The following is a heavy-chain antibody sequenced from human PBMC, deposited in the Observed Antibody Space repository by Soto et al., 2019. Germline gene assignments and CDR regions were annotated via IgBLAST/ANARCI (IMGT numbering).Heavy chain of an antibody. CDR2: IYYSGST. J-gene: IGHJ4*02. D-gene: IGHD3-10*01. V-gene: IGHV4-31*03. Sequence: SETLSLTCTFSGGSISGGGYYWSWIRQHPGKGLEWIGYIYYSGSTYYNPSLKSRVTISVDTSKNQFSLKLRSVTAADTAVFYFARAPRGNYGYPSYFDYWGQGTLVTVSS. CDR1: GGSISGGGYY. CDR3: ARAPRGNYGYPSYFDY.